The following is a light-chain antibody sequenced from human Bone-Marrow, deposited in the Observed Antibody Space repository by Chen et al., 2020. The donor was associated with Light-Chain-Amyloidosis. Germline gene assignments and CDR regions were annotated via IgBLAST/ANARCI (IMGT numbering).Light chain of an antibody. CDR1: NIGSTC. V-gene: IGLV3-21*02. CDR2: DDR. CDR3: QVWDRSSDRPV. Sequence: SYVLTQPSSVSVAPGQPATIACGGNNIGSTCVHWYHQPPGPAPLLVVYDDRDRPSGIPERLSGSNSGNTATLTISRVEAGDEADDYCQVWDRSSDRPVFGGGTKLTVL. J-gene: IGLJ3*02.